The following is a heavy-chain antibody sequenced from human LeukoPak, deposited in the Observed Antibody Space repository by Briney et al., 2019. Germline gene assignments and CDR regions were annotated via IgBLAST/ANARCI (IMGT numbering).Heavy chain of an antibody. Sequence: NTSETLSLTCTVSGYSISSGYYWGWIRQPPGKGLEWIGSIYHSGSTYYNPSLKSRVTISVDTSKNQFSLKLSSVTAADTAVYYCAGDGGSYSGYYYYYYMDVSGKASTVTVSS. V-gene: IGHV4-38-2*02. D-gene: IGHD1-26*01. J-gene: IGHJ6*03. CDR3: AGDGGSYSGYYYYYYMDV. CDR2: IYHSGST. CDR1: GYSISSGYY.